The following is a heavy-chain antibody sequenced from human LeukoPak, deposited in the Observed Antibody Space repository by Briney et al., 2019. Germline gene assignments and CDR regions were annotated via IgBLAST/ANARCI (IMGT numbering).Heavy chain of an antibody. CDR1: GFTFSVYG. CDR2: IWYNGGNK. V-gene: IGHV3-33*01. Sequence: GGPRRLSCTAAGFTFSVYGIHWVRQAPDKGLEWVAVIWYNGGNKYYGDSVKGRFTISRDNSNNMLYLQMNSLRAEDTAVYFCVRGDNYARSGDFLDFWGLGTLVTVSS. J-gene: IGHJ4*02. CDR3: VRGDNYARSGDFLDF. D-gene: IGHD3-3*01.